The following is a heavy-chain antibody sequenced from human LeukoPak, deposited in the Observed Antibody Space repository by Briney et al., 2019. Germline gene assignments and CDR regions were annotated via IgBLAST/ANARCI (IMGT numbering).Heavy chain of an antibody. Sequence: GGSLRLSCAASGVTLSTYAMSWARQAPGKGLEWVSGISSSGSGDNTYYADSVKGRFTISRDSSKNTLFLHMNTLRAEDTAVYYCARDKIVGATNFDYWGQGTLVTVSS. CDR1: GVTLSTYA. CDR2: ISSSGSGDNT. CDR3: ARDKIVGATNFDY. D-gene: IGHD1-26*01. V-gene: IGHV3-23*01. J-gene: IGHJ4*02.